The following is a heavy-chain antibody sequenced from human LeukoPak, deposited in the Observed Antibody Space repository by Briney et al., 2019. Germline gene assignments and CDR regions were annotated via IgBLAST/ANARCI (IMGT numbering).Heavy chain of an antibody. CDR2: IYYSAST. CDR3: AATGPYYFYY. J-gene: IGHJ4*02. D-gene: IGHD3-9*01. V-gene: IGHV4-31*03. CDR1: GGSISSGDYY. Sequence: SETLSLTCTVSGGSISSGDYYWSWIRQHPGKGLEWIRYIYYSASTYYNPSLKSRTTISGDTSKNQFSLKLRSVTAADTALYYCAATGPYYFYYWGQGTLVTVSS.